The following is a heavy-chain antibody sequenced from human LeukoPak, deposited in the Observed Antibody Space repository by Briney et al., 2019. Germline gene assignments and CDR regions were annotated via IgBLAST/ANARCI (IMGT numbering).Heavy chain of an antibody. CDR2: ISAYNGNT. V-gene: IGHV1-18*01. Sequence: GASVKVSCKASVYTFTAYGISWGRQAPEQGLEWMGWISAYNGNTNYAQKLQGRVTMTTDTSTSTAYMELRSLRSDDTAVYYCARDKPYFDYWGQGTLVTVSS. CDR1: VYTFTAYG. J-gene: IGHJ4*02. CDR3: ARDKPYFDY.